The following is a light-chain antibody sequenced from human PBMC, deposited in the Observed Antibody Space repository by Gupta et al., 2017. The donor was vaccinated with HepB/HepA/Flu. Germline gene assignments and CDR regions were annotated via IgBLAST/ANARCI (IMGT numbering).Light chain of an antibody. CDR3: QHSHSKPRT. CDR2: AAS. CDR1: QSISNY. J-gene: IGKJ1*01. V-gene: IGKV1-39*01. Sequence: DIQMTQSPSSLSASVGDRVTITCRTSQSISNYLNWYQQKSGTAPKLLIHAASSLQSGVPSRFSGSGSGTDFTLTISSLQPEDFATYYCQHSHSKPRTFGQGTKVEIK.